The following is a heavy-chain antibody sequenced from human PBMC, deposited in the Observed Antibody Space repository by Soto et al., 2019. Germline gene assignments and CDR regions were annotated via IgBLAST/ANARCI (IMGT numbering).Heavy chain of an antibody. V-gene: IGHV3-23*01. J-gene: IGHJ4*02. Sequence: GGSLRLSCEASGFTFSDFGMAWVRQIPGKGLEWVSTVNFDGGNTHYADSVQGRFTISRDNSKDTLYLQMGSLRAEDTAIYYCAKDAGNEDSLFDYWGQGTQVTVSS. D-gene: IGHD4-4*01. CDR1: GFTFSDFG. CDR3: AKDAGNEDSLFDY. CDR2: VNFDGGNT.